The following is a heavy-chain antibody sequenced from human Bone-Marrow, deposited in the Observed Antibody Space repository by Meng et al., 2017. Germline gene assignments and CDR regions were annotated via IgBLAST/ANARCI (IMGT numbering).Heavy chain of an antibody. V-gene: IGHV4-38-2*01. CDR1: GYSITGSYN. D-gene: IGHD2-21*02. Sequence: GSLRLPCAVSGYSITGSYNWGWGRQSPGKGLEWIGSIYQSGSTYYNPSLKSRVTMSADTSKNQFSLKLTSVTAADTAVYDCAGGAGVTLIFYHAMDVWGQGTTVTVSS. CDR2: IYQSGST. CDR3: AGGAGVTLIFYHAMDV. J-gene: IGHJ6*02.